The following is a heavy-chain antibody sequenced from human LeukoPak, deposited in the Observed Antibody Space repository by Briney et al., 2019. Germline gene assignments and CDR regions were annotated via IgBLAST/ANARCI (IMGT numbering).Heavy chain of an antibody. J-gene: IGHJ4*02. V-gene: IGHV3-30*02. Sequence: GGSLRLSCAASGFTFSYYGMHRVRQAPGKGLEWVAFIRYDGSSKYYADSVKGRFTISRDNSENTVFLQMNSLRGDDTAVYYCAKEGGRGLYYFDYWGQGTLVTVSS. CDR2: IRYDGSSK. CDR1: GFTFSYYG. CDR3: AKEGGRGLYYFDY. D-gene: IGHD2-15*01.